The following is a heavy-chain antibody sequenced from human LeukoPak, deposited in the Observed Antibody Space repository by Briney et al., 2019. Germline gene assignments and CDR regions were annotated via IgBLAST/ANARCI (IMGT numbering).Heavy chain of an antibody. J-gene: IGHJ4*02. CDR1: GFTFSGYG. D-gene: IGHD4/OR15-4a*01. CDR3: AKFAGSLLLWWGYFDY. CDR2: IRHDGSNK. V-gene: IGHV3-30*02. Sequence: PGGSLRLSSAASGFTFSGYGMHRVRQAPGKGLEWVAFIRHDGSNKYYADSVKGRFTISRDNSKNTLYLQMNSLRAEDTAVNYCAKFAGSLLLWWGYFDYWGQGTLVTVSS.